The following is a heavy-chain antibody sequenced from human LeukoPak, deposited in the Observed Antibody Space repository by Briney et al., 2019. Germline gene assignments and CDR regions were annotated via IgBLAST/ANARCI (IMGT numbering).Heavy chain of an antibody. Sequence: ASVKVSCKVSGYTHTELSMHWVRQAPGKGLEWMGGFDPEDGETIYAQKFQGRVTMTEDTSTDTAYMELSSLRSEDTAVYYCAAFIAVAGTESYDYWGQGTLVTVSS. D-gene: IGHD6-19*01. CDR3: AAFIAVAGTESYDY. CDR1: GYTHTELS. V-gene: IGHV1-24*01. CDR2: FDPEDGET. J-gene: IGHJ4*02.